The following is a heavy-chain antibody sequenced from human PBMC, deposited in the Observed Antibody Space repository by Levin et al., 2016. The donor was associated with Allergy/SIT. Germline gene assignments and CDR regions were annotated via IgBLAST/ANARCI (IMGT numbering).Heavy chain of an antibody. D-gene: IGHD1-1*01. Sequence: WVRQAPGQGLEWMGWMNPNNGNTGYAQKFQGRVTMTRNNSISTAYMELSSLRSEDTAVYYCARRLRYNWKTVHPWGQGTLVTVSS. CDR3: ARRLRYNWKTVHP. CDR2: MNPNNGNT. V-gene: IGHV1-8*01. J-gene: IGHJ5*02.